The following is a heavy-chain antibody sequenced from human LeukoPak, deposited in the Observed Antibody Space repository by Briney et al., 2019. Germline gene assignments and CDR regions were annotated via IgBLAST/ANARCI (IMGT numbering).Heavy chain of an antibody. CDR2: ISYGGRNK. V-gene: IGHV3-30*18. CDR1: GFTFNNYG. CDR3: AKGPLRGTAAAIDY. Sequence: PGGSLRLSCAASGFTFNNYGMHWVHQAPGKGLEWVAVISYGGRNKHYPDSVKGRFTISRDISTDTLWLQMDSLRTEDTAVYYCAKGPLRGTAAAIDYWGQGTLVTVSS. D-gene: IGHD2-2*01. J-gene: IGHJ4*02.